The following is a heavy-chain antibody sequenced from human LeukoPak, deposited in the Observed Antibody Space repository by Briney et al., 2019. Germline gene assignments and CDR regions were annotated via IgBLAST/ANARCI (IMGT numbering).Heavy chain of an antibody. CDR2: IYSGGST. CDR3: ARESRQWLVLGGVDY. V-gene: IGHV3-53*01. CDR1: GFTVSSNY. Sequence: GGSLRLSCAASGFTVSSNYMSWVRQAPGKGLERVSVIYSGGSTYYADSVKGRFTISRDNSKDTLYLQMNSLRAEDTAVYYCARESRQWLVLGGVDYWGQGTLVTVSS. J-gene: IGHJ4*02. D-gene: IGHD6-19*01.